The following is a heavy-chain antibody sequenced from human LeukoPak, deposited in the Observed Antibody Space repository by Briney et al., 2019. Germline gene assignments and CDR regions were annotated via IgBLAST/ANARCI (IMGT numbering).Heavy chain of an antibody. D-gene: IGHD5-18*01. CDR1: GFTFSSYA. J-gene: IGHJ4*02. Sequence: PGGSLRLSCAASGFTFSSYAMSWVRQAPGKGLEWVSAISGSGGSTYYADSVKGRFTISRDNSKNTLYLQMNSLRAEDTAVYYCAKGGSWIQLWLGFDYWGQGTLVTVSS. CDR3: AKGGSWIQLWLGFDY. V-gene: IGHV3-23*01. CDR2: ISGSGGST.